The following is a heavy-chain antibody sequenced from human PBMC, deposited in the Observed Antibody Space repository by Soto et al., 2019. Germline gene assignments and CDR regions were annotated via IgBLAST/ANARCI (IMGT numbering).Heavy chain of an antibody. D-gene: IGHD2-2*02. CDR1: GFTFSSYA. CDR2: ISYDGSNK. V-gene: IGHV3-30-3*01. Sequence: GGSLRLSCAASGFTFSSYAMHWVRQAPGKGLEWVAVISYDGSNKYYADSVKGRFTISRDNSKNTLYLQMNSLRAEDTAVYYCARDPANIVVVPAAILLDYWGQGTLVTVSS. J-gene: IGHJ4*02. CDR3: ARDPANIVVVPAAILLDY.